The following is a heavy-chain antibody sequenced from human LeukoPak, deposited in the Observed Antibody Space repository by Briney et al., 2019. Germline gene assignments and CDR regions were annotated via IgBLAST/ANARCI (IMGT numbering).Heavy chain of an antibody. Sequence: GASVKVSCKASGYTFTSYGISWVRQAPGQGLEWMGWISAYNGNTNYAQKLQGRVTMTTDTSTSTAYMELRSLRSDDTAVYYCARDLSGEAYYYYYMDVWGKGTTVTVSS. D-gene: IGHD1-26*01. J-gene: IGHJ6*03. V-gene: IGHV1-18*01. CDR2: ISAYNGNT. CDR1: GYTFTSYG. CDR3: ARDLSGEAYYYYYMDV.